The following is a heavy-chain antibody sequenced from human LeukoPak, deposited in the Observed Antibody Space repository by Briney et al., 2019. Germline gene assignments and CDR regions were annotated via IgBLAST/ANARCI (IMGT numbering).Heavy chain of an antibody. Sequence: GGSLRLSCAASGFTFSSYSMNWVRQAPGKGLEWVSSISSSSSYIYYADSVKGRFTISRDNAKNSLYLQMNSLRAEDTAVYYCARVIAAAEDYYGMDVWGQGTTVTVSS. V-gene: IGHV3-21*01. CDR3: ARVIAAAEDYYGMDV. D-gene: IGHD6-13*01. CDR1: GFTFSSYS. J-gene: IGHJ6*02. CDR2: ISSSSSYI.